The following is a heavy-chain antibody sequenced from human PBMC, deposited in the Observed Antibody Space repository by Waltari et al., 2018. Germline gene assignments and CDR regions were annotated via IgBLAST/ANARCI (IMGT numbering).Heavy chain of an antibody. J-gene: IGHJ4*02. Sequence: QVHLVESGGDLVKPGGSLRLSCVASGFSFNHYYMPWIRQAPGKGLEWVSYISDNGNTIYYADSVKGRFTISRDNAKNSLYLQMNSLRAEDTAVYYCATTAIVAPFYWGQGTLVTVSS. D-gene: IGHD5-12*01. CDR1: GFSFNHYY. V-gene: IGHV3-11*04. CDR3: ATTAIVAPFY. CDR2: ISDNGNTI.